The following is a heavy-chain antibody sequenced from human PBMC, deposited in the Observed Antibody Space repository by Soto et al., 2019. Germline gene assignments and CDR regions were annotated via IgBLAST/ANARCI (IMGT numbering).Heavy chain of an antibody. D-gene: IGHD2-2*01. CDR2: IHSDGAK. Sequence: SGPTLVNPTETLTLTCTVSGFSLSNAGSGVSWIRQPPGKALEWLAHIHSDGAKTYSSSLQSRLTISRGYSRRQVVLTLTKLDPMDTATYSCARSISLPASADNWCDPWGQGTPVTVSS. CDR3: ARSISLPASADNWCDP. V-gene: IGHV2-26*01. J-gene: IGHJ5*02. CDR1: GFSLSNAGSG.